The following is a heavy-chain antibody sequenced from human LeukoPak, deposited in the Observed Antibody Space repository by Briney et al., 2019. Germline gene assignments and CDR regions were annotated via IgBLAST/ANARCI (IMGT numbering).Heavy chain of an antibody. CDR2: ISYDGSNK. Sequence: GGSLRLSCAASGFTFSSYAMHWVRQAPGKGLEWVAVISYDGSNKYYADSVKGRFTISRDNSKNTLYLQMNSLRAEDTAVYYCARDPEVRSTVTTELDYWGQGTLVTVSS. V-gene: IGHV3-30-3*01. D-gene: IGHD4-17*01. CDR1: GFTFSSYA. J-gene: IGHJ4*02. CDR3: ARDPEVRSTVTTELDY.